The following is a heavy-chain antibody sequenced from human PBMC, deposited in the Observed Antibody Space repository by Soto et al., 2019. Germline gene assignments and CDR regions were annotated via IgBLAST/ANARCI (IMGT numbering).Heavy chain of an antibody. CDR3: ARVQPGFIVATIGAFDI. D-gene: IGHD5-12*01. CDR1: GGSLSSYY. Sequence: PSETLSLTCTVSGGSLSSYYWSWIRPPPGKGLEWIGYIYYSGSTNYNPSLKSRVTISVDTSKNQFSLKLSSVTAADTAVYCCARVQPGFIVATIGAFDIWGQGTMVTVSS. CDR2: IYYSGST. V-gene: IGHV4-59*01. J-gene: IGHJ3*02.